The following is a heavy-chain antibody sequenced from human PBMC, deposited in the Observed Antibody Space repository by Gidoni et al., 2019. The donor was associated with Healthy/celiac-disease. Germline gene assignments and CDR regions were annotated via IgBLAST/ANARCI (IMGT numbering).Heavy chain of an antibody. CDR3: AKDTYYYDSSGSLPGY. J-gene: IGHJ4*02. CDR1: GFTFSSYA. Sequence: EVQLLESGGGLVQPWGSLRLSCAASGFTFSSYAMSWVRQAPGKGLEWVSAISGSGGSTYYADSVKGRFTISRDNAKNTLYLQMNSLRAEDTAVYYCAKDTYYYDSSGSLPGYWGQGTLVTVSS. V-gene: IGHV3-23*01. D-gene: IGHD3-22*01. CDR2: ISGSGGST.